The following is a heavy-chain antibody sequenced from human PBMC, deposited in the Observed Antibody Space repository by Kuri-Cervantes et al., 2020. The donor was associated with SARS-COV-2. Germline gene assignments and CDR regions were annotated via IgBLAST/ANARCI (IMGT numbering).Heavy chain of an antibody. V-gene: IGHV4-61*01. J-gene: IGHJ6*03. CDR2: IYYSGST. D-gene: IGHD6-6*01. Sequence: SETLSLTCTVSGGSISSGSYYWSWIRQPPGKGLEWIGYIYYSGSTNYNPSLKSRVTISVDTSKNQFSLKLSSVTAAGTAVYYCASLQRGSSKYYYYYYMDVWGKGTTVTVSS. CDR1: GGSISSGSYY. CDR3: ASLQRGSSKYYYYYYMDV.